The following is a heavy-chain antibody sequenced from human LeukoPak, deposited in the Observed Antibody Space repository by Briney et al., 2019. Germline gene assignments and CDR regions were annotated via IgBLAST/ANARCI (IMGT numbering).Heavy chain of an antibody. CDR2: IPYDGSNK. J-gene: IGHJ4*02. V-gene: IGHV3-30-3*01. CDR3: ARGEMATISYIDY. Sequence: GSLRLSCAASGFTFSSYAMHWVRQAPGKGLEWVAVIPYDGSNKYYADSVKGRFTISRDNSKNTLYLQMNSLRAEDTAVYYCARGEMATISYIDYWGQGSLVTVSS. CDR1: GFTFSSYA. D-gene: IGHD5-12*01.